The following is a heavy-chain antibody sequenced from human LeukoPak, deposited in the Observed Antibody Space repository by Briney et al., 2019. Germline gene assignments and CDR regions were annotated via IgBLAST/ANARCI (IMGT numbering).Heavy chain of an antibody. CDR1: GGSFSGYY. CDR3: ARLRGSSSWYYYYGMDV. V-gene: IGHV4-34*01. J-gene: IGHJ6*04. D-gene: IGHD6-13*01. Sequence: SETLSLTCAVYGGSFSGYYWSWIRQPPGKGLEWIGEINHSGSTNYNPSLKSRVTISVDTSKNQFSLKLSSVTAADTAVYYCARLRGSSSWYYYYGMDVWGKGTTVTVSS. CDR2: INHSGST.